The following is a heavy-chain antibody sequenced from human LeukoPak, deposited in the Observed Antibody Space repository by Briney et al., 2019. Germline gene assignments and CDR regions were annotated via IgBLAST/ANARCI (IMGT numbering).Heavy chain of an antibody. CDR2: IYRGGDT. J-gene: IGHJ3*02. CDR1: GFTVSSDY. Sequence: GGSLRLSCAASGFTVSSDYMSWVRQAPGQGLEWVSVIYRGGDTYYADSVKGRFTISRDNSKNTVYLEMNSLRAEDTAVYHCAKHQLKGASPYGMWGQGTMVTVSS. D-gene: IGHD3-10*01. V-gene: IGHV3-53*01. CDR3: AKHQLKGASPYGM.